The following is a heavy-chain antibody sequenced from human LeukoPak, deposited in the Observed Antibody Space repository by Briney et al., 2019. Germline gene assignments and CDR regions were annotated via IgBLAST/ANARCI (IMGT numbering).Heavy chain of an antibody. Sequence: GESLKISCQGPGYTFTNYWIGWVRQMPGEGLEWVGIIYPGDSDDKYSPPFEGQVTISAGKSISTAYLPWSSLKAPDSAMDYFARTDDYWGERTLVTVSS. V-gene: IGHV5-51*06. CDR1: GYTFTNYW. J-gene: IGHJ4*02. CDR2: IYPGDSDD. CDR3: ARTDDY.